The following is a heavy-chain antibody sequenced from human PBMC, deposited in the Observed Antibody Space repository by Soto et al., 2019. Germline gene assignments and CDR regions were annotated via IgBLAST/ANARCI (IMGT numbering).Heavy chain of an antibody. CDR2: IIPIFGTA. D-gene: IGHD4-17*01. Sequence: QVQLVQSGAEVKKPGSSVKVSCKASGGTYSSYAISWVRQAPGQGLEWMGGIIPIFGTAHYAQKFQGRVTITADESTSTAYMELSSLRSEDTAVYYCARGPTATVTTDYYYYGMDVWGQGTTVTVSS. J-gene: IGHJ6*02. V-gene: IGHV1-69*12. CDR1: GGTYSSYA. CDR3: ARGPTATVTTDYYYYGMDV.